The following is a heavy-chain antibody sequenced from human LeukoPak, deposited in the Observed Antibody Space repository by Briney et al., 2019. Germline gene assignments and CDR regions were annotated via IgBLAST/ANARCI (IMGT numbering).Heavy chain of an antibody. CDR2: ISAYNGNT. D-gene: IGHD2-8*01. Sequence: ASVKVSCKASGFTFGSYDINWVRQAPGQGLEWMGWISAYNGNTNYAQKLQGRVTMTTDTSTSTAYMELRSLRSDDTAVYYCARDDRLRGFSWGQGTLVTVSS. V-gene: IGHV1-18*01. J-gene: IGHJ5*02. CDR3: ARDDRLRGFS. CDR1: GFTFGSYD.